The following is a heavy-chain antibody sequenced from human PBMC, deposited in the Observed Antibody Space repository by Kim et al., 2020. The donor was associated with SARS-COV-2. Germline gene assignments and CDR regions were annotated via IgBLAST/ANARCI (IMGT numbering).Heavy chain of an antibody. CDR1: GFTFSSYS. D-gene: IGHD6-13*01. CDR2: ISSSSSYI. CDR3: ARDKKALIAAAGTLGWDLGMDV. V-gene: IGHV3-21*01. J-gene: IGHJ6*02. Sequence: GGSLRLSCAASGFTFSSYSMNWVRQAPGEGLEWVSSISSSSSYIYYADSVKGRFTISRDNAKNSLYLQMNSLRAEDTAVYYCARDKKALIAAAGTLGWDLGMDVWGQGTTVTVSS.